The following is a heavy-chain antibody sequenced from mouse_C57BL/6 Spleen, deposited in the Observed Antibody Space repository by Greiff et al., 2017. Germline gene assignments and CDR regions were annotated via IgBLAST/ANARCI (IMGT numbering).Heavy chain of an antibody. CDR1: GYTFTSYW. V-gene: IGHV1-5*01. D-gene: IGHD2-5*01. Sequence: EVQLQQSGTVLARPGASVKMSCKTSGYTFTSYWMHWVKQRPGQGLEWIGAIYPGNSDTSYNQKFKGKAKLTAVTSASTAYMELSSLTNEDSAVYYCTRPYYSNYVFAYWGQGTLVTVAA. CDR3: TRPYYSNYVFAY. CDR2: IYPGNSDT. J-gene: IGHJ3*01.